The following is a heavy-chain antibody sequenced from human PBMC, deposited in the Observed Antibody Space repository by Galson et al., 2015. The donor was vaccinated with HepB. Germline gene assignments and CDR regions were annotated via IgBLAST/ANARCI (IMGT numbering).Heavy chain of an antibody. J-gene: IGHJ4*02. D-gene: IGHD5-12*01. Sequence: SLRLSCAASGFTFSSYWMHWVRQAPGKGLVWVSRINSDGSSTSYADSVKGRFTISRDNAKNTLYLQMNSLRAEDTAVYYCASSGYDYWEYYFDYWGQGTLVTVSS. CDR2: INSDGSST. CDR1: GFTFSSYW. CDR3: ASSGYDYWEYYFDY. V-gene: IGHV3-74*01.